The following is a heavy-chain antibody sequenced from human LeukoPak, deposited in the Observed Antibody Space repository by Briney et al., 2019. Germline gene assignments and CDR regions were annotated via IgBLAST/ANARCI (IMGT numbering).Heavy chain of an antibody. J-gene: IGHJ3*02. CDR2: IYYSGST. CDR1: GGSISGYY. CDR3: ARQERMTGYYRGDAFDI. V-gene: IGHV4-59*01. Sequence: SETLSLTCTVSGGSISGYYWSWIRQPPGKGLEWIGYIYYSGSTNYNPSLKSRVTISVDTSKNQFSLKLSSVTAADTAVYYCARQERMTGYYRGDAFDIWGQGTMVTVSS. D-gene: IGHD3-9*01.